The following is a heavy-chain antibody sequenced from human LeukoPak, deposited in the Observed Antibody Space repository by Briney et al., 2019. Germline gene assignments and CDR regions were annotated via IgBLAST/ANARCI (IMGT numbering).Heavy chain of an antibody. J-gene: IGHJ3*02. V-gene: IGHV1-8*01. CDR1: GYTFTSYD. CDR3: AVYDSSGYYYSNDAFDI. CDR2: MNPNSGNT. D-gene: IGHD3-22*01. Sequence: GASVKVSCKASGYTFTSYDINWVRQATGQGLEWMGWMNPNSGNTGYAQKFLGRVTMTRNTSISTAYMELSSLRSEDTAVYYCAVYDSSGYYYSNDAFDIWGQGTMVTVSS.